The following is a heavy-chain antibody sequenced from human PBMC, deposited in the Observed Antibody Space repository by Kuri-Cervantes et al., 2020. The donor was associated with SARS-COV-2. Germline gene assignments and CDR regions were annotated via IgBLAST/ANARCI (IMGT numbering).Heavy chain of an antibody. V-gene: IGHV3-66*02. CDR2: IYSGGST. CDR3: ARDRPIAAAGTGYMDV. J-gene: IGHJ6*03. Sequence: GGSLRLSCAASGFTVSSNYMSWVRQAPGKGLEWVSVIYSGGSTYYADSVKGRFTISRDNSKNTPYLQMNSLRAEDSAVYYCARDRPIAAAGTGYMDVWGKGTTVTVSS. D-gene: IGHD6-13*01. CDR1: GFTVSSNY.